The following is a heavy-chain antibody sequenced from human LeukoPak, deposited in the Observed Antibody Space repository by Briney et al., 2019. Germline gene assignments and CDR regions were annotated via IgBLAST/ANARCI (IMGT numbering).Heavy chain of an antibody. V-gene: IGHV1-8*01. J-gene: IGHJ6*03. CDR1: GYTFTSYD. Sequence: ASVKLSCKASGYTFTSYDINWVRQATAQGLERMGWTNPNSGKTGYAQKVQGRVTMTRYTAKTKTYLELQSMSLEAKAMSYCSRAEEVYYIDVWGKGTTVPTSS. CDR3: SRAEEVYYIDV. CDR2: TNPNSGKT.